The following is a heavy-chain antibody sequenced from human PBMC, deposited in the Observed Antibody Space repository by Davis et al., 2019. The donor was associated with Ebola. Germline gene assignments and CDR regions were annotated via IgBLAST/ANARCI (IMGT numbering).Heavy chain of an antibody. CDR2: ITVRSIT. CDR3: AKVHPPTTVTTGWFDP. V-gene: IGHV3-23*01. Sequence: PGGSLRLSCAASGFIFSSYAMSWVRQAPGKGLEWVSSITVRSITYHADSVKGRLTISRDNSKNTLYLQMNSLRAEDTAVYYCAKVHPPTTVTTGWFDPWGQGTLVTVSS. J-gene: IGHJ5*02. CDR1: GFIFSSYA. D-gene: IGHD4-17*01.